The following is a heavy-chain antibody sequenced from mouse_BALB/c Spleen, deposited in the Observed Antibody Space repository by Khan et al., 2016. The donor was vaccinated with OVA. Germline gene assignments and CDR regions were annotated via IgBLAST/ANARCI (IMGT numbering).Heavy chain of an antibody. V-gene: IGHV3-2*02. CDR3: ASERGRYYAMDY. Sequence: EVQLQESGPGLVKPSQSLSLTCTVTGYSITSDYAWNWIRQFPGNKLEWMGYISYSGSTNYNPSLKSRISITRDTSKDQFFLQLKSVTSEDTATDYCASERGRYYAMDYWGQGTSVTVSS. D-gene: IGHD4-1*01. CDR2: ISYSGST. J-gene: IGHJ4*01. CDR1: GYSITSDYA.